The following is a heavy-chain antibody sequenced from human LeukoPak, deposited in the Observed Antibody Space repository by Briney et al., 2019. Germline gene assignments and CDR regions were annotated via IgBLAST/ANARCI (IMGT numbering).Heavy chain of an antibody. J-gene: IGHJ4*02. V-gene: IGHV4-4*07. D-gene: IGHD4-17*01. CDR2: IYTSGST. Sequence: SETLSLTCTVSGGSISSYYSSWIRQPAGKGLEWIGRIYTSGSTNYNPSLKSRVTISVDKSKNQFSLKLSSVTAADTAVYYCARASSTVTTYNDYWGQGTLVTVSS. CDR1: GGSISSYY. CDR3: ARASSTVTTYNDY.